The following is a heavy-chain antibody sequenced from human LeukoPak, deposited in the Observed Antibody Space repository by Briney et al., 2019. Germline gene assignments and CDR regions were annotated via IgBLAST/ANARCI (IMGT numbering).Heavy chain of an antibody. D-gene: IGHD3-22*01. Sequence: ASVKVSCKASGGTFSSYAISWVRQAPGQGLEWMGGIIPIFGTANYAQKFQGRVTITADESTSTAYMELSSLRSEDTAVYYCARFYDSSGYSFDHWGQGTLVTVSS. CDR1: GGTFSSYA. J-gene: IGHJ4*02. CDR2: IIPIFGTA. CDR3: ARFYDSSGYSFDH. V-gene: IGHV1-69*13.